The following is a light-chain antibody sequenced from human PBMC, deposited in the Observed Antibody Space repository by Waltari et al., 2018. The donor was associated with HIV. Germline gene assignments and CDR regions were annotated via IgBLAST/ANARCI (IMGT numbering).Light chain of an antibody. CDR2: SDN. CDR3: AAWDDSLNGVL. J-gene: IGLJ2*01. CDR1: SSNIARNT. Sequence: QSALTQPASVSGSPGQSITISCSGSSSNIARNTVNWYQQLPGTAPKLLIYSDNRRPSGVPDRFSGSKSGTSASLAISGLQSEDEADYYCAAWDDSLNGVLFGGGTKLTVL. V-gene: IGLV1-44*01.